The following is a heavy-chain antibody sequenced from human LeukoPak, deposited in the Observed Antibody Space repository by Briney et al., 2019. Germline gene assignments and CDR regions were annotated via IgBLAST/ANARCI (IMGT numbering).Heavy chain of an antibody. Sequence: SETLSLTCTVSGGSISSYYWSRIRQPPGKGLEWIGYIYYSGSTNYNPSLKSRVTISVDTSKNQFSLKLSSVTAADTAVYYCARDGYSSGWPPGYYYYYMDVWGKGTTVTVSS. D-gene: IGHD6-19*01. CDR1: GGSISSYY. J-gene: IGHJ6*03. CDR2: IYYSGST. V-gene: IGHV4-59*01. CDR3: ARDGYSSGWPPGYYYYYMDV.